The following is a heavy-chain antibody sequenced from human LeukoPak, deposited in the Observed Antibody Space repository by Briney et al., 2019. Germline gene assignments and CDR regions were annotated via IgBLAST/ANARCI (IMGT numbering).Heavy chain of an antibody. CDR3: ASEIIFGSFDY. J-gene: IGHJ4*02. D-gene: IGHD3-3*01. CDR1: GFTFSSYA. V-gene: IGHV3-23*01. CDR2: TSSSDDGT. Sequence: GGSLRLSCAASGFTFSSYAMSWVRQVPGKGLEWVSATSSSDDGTYHADSVRGRFTISRDNSKNTLYLQMNSLRAEDTAVYYCASEIIFGSFDYWGQGTLVTVSS.